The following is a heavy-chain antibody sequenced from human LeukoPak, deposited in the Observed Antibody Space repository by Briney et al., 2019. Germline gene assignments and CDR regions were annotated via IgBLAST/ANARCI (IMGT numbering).Heavy chain of an antibody. J-gene: IGHJ4*02. CDR3: ARMHYDSSGYYSWEYYFDY. Sequence: GGSLRLSCAASGFTFSDYYMSWIRQAPGKGLEWVSYISSSGSTIYYADSVKGRFTISRDNAKNSLYLQMNSLRAEDTAVYYCARMHYDSSGYYSWEYYFDYWGQGTLVTVSS. CDR2: ISSSGSTI. CDR1: GFTFSDYY. D-gene: IGHD3-22*01. V-gene: IGHV3-11*01.